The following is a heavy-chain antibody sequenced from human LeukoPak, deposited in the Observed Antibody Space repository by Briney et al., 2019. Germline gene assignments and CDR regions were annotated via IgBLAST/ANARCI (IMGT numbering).Heavy chain of an antibody. Sequence: PGGSLRLSCAASGFTFSSYWMHWVRQAPGKGLMWVSHINGDARSTDYADPVKGRFTISRDNAKNTLYLQVDSLRAEDTAVYYCVRGHIETYHRALDIWGQGTMVTVSP. CDR3: VRGHIETYHRALDI. CDR1: GFTFSSYW. J-gene: IGHJ3*02. V-gene: IGHV3-74*01. CDR2: INGDARST. D-gene: IGHD2-21*01.